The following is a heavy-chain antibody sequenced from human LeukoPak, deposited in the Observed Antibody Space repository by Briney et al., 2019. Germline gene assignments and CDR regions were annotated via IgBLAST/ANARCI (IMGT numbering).Heavy chain of an antibody. V-gene: IGHV4-34*01. D-gene: IGHD6-19*01. CDR2: INHSGST. Sequence: SETLSLTCAVFGGSFSGYYWSWIRQPPGKGPEWIGEINHSGSTNYNPSLKSRVTISVDTSKNQFSLKLSSVTAADTAVYYCARLIAVAGKDYWGQGTLVTVSS. J-gene: IGHJ4*02. CDR1: GGSFSGYY. CDR3: ARLIAVAGKDY.